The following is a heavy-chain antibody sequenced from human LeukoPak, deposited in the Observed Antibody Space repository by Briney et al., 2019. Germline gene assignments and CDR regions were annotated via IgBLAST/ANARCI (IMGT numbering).Heavy chain of an antibody. Sequence: SETLSLTCAVYGGSFSGYYWSWIRQPPGKGLEWIGEINHSGSTSYNPSLKSRVTISVDTSKNQFSLKLSSVTAADTAVYYCARGMYSSSWYGIDYWGQGTLVTVSS. J-gene: IGHJ4*02. CDR2: INHSGST. D-gene: IGHD6-13*01. CDR3: ARGMYSSSWYGIDY. CDR1: GGSFSGYY. V-gene: IGHV4-34*01.